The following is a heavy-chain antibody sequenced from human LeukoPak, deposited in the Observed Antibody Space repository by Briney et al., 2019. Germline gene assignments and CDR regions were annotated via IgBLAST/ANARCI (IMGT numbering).Heavy chain of an antibody. CDR1: GFTFNKFS. V-gene: IGHV3-23*01. D-gene: IGHD3-9*01. CDR3: AQLTYH. J-gene: IGHJ4*02. CDR2: IGSGGSDT. Sequence: GGSLGLSCVPSGFTFNKFSIGWARHPQGKGLEWVSTIGSGGSDTYYADSVKGRFAISRDNSKNTLYLQMNSLRAEDTAIYYCAQLTYHWGQGTLVTVSS.